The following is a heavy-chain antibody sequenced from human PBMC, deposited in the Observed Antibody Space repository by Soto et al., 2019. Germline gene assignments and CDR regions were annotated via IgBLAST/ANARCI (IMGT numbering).Heavy chain of an antibody. D-gene: IGHD2-15*01. V-gene: IGHV1-18*01. CDR2: ISAYNGNT. CDR1: GYTFPSYG. CDR3: ARTQAGGSCPL. J-gene: IGHJ4*02. Sequence: QVQLVQSGAEMKKPGASVKVSCKASGYTFPSYGISWVRQAPGQGLEGMGWISAYNGNTHFAQKFQGRDTMTTDTSTTTAYMELRSLRSDDTAVYYCARTQAGGSCPLWGQGTLVTVSS.